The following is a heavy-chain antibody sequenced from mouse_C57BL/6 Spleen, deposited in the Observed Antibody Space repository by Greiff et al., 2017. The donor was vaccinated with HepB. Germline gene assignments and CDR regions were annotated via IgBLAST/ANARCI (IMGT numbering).Heavy chain of an antibody. CDR1: GYTFTDYN. D-gene: IGHD1-1*01. CDR3: ARSVYYEGYFDV. CDR2: INPNNGGT. J-gene: IGHJ1*03. V-gene: IGHV1-22*01. Sequence: EVQLVESGPELVKPGASVKMSCKASGYTFTDYNMHWVKQSHGKSLEWIGYINPNNGGTSYNQKFKGKATLTVNKSSSTAYMELRSLTSEDSAVYYCARSVYYEGYFDVWGTGTTVTVSS.